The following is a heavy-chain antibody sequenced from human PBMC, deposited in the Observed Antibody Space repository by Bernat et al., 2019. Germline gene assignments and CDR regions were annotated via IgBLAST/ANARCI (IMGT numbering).Heavy chain of an antibody. CDR1: GYTFTSYG. Sequence: QVQLVQSGAEVKKPGASVKVSCKASGYTFTSYGISWVRQAPGQGLEWMGWISAYNGNTNYAQKLQGRVTMTTDTSTSTAHMELRSLRSDDTAVYYCARSGYCSSTSCWEEGGWFDPWGQGTLVTVSS. D-gene: IGHD2-2*01. CDR2: ISAYNGNT. V-gene: IGHV1-18*01. CDR3: ARSGYCSSTSCWEEGGWFDP. J-gene: IGHJ5*02.